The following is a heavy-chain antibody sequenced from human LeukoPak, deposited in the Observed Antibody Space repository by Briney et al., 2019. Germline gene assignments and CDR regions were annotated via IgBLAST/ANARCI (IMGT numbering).Heavy chain of an antibody. Sequence: ASVKVSCKVSGYTLTELSMHWVRQAPGKGLEWMGGFDPEDGETIYAQKFQGRVTMTEDTSTDTAYMELSSLRSEDTAVYYCATGGREDYYYDSSGYPRLDYWGQGTLVTVSS. J-gene: IGHJ4*02. CDR3: ATGGREDYYYDSSGYPRLDY. D-gene: IGHD3-22*01. CDR2: FDPEDGET. CDR1: GYTLTELS. V-gene: IGHV1-24*01.